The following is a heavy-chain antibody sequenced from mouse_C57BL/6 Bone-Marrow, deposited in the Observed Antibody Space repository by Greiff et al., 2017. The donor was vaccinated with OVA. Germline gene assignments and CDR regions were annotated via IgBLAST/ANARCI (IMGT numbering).Heavy chain of an antibody. V-gene: IGHV5-6*02. CDR3: ARLITTVVATGFAY. D-gene: IGHD1-1*01. CDR2: ISSGGSYT. Sequence: DVMLVESGGDLVKPGGSLKLSCAASGFTFSSYGMSWVRQTPDKRLEWVATISSGGSYTYYPDSVQGRFTISRDNAKTTLYLQMSSLKSEDTAMYYCARLITTVVATGFAYWGQGTLVTVSA. CDR1: GFTFSSYG. J-gene: IGHJ3*01.